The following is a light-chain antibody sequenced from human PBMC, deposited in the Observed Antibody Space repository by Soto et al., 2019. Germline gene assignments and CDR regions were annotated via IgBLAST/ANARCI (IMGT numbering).Light chain of an antibody. CDR1: QXVSXN. CDR3: QQYNNWPRT. V-gene: IGKV3-15*01. Sequence: EIVXTQSPATXXVSPGERATXXXXASQXVSXNLAWYQQKPGQAPRLLIYGASTRATGIPARFSGSGSGTEFTLTISSLQSEDFAVYYCQQYNNWPRTFGQGTKVEIK. CDR2: GAS. J-gene: IGKJ1*01.